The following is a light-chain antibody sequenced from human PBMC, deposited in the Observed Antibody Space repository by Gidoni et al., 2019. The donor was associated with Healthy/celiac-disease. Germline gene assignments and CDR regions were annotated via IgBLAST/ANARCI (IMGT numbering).Light chain of an antibody. J-gene: IGKJ2*01. Sequence: DIVMTQSPLSLPVTPGEPASISCRSSQSPLHSNGYIYLDWYLQKPGQSPQLLIYLGSNRASGVPDRFSGSGSGTDFTLKISRVEAEDVGVYYCMQALQTPMYTFGQGTKLEIK. CDR1: QSPLHSNGYIY. V-gene: IGKV2-28*01. CDR3: MQALQTPMYT. CDR2: LGS.